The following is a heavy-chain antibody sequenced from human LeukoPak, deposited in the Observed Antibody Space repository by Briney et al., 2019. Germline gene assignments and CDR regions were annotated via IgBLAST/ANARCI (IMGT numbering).Heavy chain of an antibody. J-gene: IGHJ4*02. V-gene: IGHV3-33*01. Sequence: GGSLRLSCAASGFTFSSYGMHWVRQAPGKGLEWVAVIWYDGSNKYYADSVKGRFTISRDNSKNTLYLQMNSLRVEDTAVYYCTRGTVRSSFDYWGQGTLVTVSS. CDR2: IWYDGSNK. D-gene: IGHD3-3*01. CDR3: TRGTVRSSFDY. CDR1: GFTFSSYG.